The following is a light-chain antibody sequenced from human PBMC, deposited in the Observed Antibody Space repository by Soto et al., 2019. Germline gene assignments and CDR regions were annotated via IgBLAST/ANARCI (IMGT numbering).Light chain of an antibody. CDR1: RSVSNNY. Sequence: EIVVTQSTGTLSLSPGERATLSCRASRSVSNNYLAWYQQKRGQAPRLLIYDTSSRATGIPDRFSGTGSATDFTLTISRLEPEDFAVYYCHQYGSSPRTFCQGTRLEIK. V-gene: IGKV3-20*01. CDR2: DTS. CDR3: HQYGSSPRT. J-gene: IGKJ5*01.